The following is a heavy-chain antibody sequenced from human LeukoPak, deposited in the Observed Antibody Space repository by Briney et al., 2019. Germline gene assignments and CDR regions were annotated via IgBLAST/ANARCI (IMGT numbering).Heavy chain of an antibody. CDR2: IYYSGST. J-gene: IGHJ4*02. D-gene: IGHD2-21*02. CDR1: GGSISSGGYY. V-gene: IGHV4-31*03. CDR3: ARARLSIVVVTAIYFDY. Sequence: PSETLSLTCTVSGGSISSGGYYWSWIRQHPGKGLEWIGYIYYSGSTYYNPSLKSRVTISVDTSKNQFSLKLSSVTAADTAVYYCARARLSIVVVTAIYFDYWGQGTLVTVSS.